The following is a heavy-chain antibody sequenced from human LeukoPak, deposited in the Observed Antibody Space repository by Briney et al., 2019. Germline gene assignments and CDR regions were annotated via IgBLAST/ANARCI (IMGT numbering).Heavy chain of an antibody. CDR3: AKTISGYCSRTSCLNWFDP. Sequence: GGSLRLSCAASVFTFSSFAMSWVPQAPGEGVEWVSTISYSGSTYYADPVKGRFTISRDNSKSTLYLQMNSLRAEDTAVYYCAKTISGYCSRTSCLNWFDPWGQGTLVTVSS. V-gene: IGHV3-23*01. J-gene: IGHJ5*02. CDR2: ISYSGST. D-gene: IGHD2-2*03. CDR1: VFTFSSFA.